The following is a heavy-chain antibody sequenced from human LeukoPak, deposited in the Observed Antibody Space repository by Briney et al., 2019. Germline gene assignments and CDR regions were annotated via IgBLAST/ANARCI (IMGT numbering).Heavy chain of an antibody. J-gene: IGHJ4*02. D-gene: IGHD2-15*01. V-gene: IGHV1-2*02. Sequence: ASVKVSCKASGYTFTGYYMHWVRQAPGQGLEWMGWINPNSGGTNYAQKFQGRVTMTRHTSISTAYMELSRLRSDDTAVYYCGRGTIAVVAADLRTDQWGQGTLVIVSS. CDR3: GRGTIAVVAADLRTDQ. CDR1: GYTFTGYY. CDR2: INPNSGGT.